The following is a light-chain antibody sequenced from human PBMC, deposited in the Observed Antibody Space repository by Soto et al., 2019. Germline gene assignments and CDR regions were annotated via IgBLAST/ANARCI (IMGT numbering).Light chain of an antibody. J-gene: IGLJ1*01. CDR1: SSDVGGYNY. CDR3: SSYAGSNNYV. V-gene: IGLV2-8*01. Sequence: QSALTQPPSASGSPGQSVAISCTGTSSDVGGYNYVSWYQLHPGKAPKLMIYAVNMRPSGVPDRFSGSKSGNTASLTVSGLRAEDEADYYCSSYAGSNNYVFGTGTKLTVL. CDR2: AVN.